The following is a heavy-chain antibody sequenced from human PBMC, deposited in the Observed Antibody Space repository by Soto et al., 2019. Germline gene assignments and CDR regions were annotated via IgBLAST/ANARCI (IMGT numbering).Heavy chain of an antibody. D-gene: IGHD6-6*01. CDR2: IVPVYGTT. CDR3: ARDKMSSLVVETPHLFES. CDR1: GGSFKDYA. J-gene: IGHJ5*01. Sequence: QVQLVQSGAEVKKPGSSVKVSCRTSGGSFKDYAISWLQQAPGQGLEWMGGIVPVYGTTKYAQKFQGRVTITADEGTSTTYLVWSSLRSEDTALYFCARDKMSSLVVETPHLFESWGQGTLVTVSS. V-gene: IGHV1-69*12.